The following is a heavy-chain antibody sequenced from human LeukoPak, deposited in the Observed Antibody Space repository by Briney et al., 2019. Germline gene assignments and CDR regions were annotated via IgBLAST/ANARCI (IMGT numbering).Heavy chain of an antibody. D-gene: IGHD1-1*01. J-gene: IGHJ3*02. CDR3: ARGGTDDAFDI. CDR1: GGSISSYY. CDR2: IYYSGST. Sequence: SESLSLTCTVSGGSISSYYWSWIRQPPGKGLEWIGYIYYSGSTNYNPSLKSRVTISVDTSKNQFSLKLSSVTAADTAVYYCARGGTDDAFDIWGQGTMVTVSS. V-gene: IGHV4-59*01.